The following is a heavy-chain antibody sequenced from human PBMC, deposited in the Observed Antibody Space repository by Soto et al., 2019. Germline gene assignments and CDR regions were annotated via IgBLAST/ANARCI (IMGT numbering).Heavy chain of an antibody. D-gene: IGHD6-13*01. CDR1: GFTFSSYS. CDR3: ARDLGIAAADNWFDP. V-gene: IGHV3-21*01. Sequence: GGSLRLSCAASGFTFSSYSMNWVRQAPGKGLEWVSSISSSSYIYYADSVKGRFTISRDNAKNSLYLQMNSLRAEDTAVYYCARDLGIAAADNWFDPWGQGTLVTVSS. CDR2: ISSSSYI. J-gene: IGHJ5*02.